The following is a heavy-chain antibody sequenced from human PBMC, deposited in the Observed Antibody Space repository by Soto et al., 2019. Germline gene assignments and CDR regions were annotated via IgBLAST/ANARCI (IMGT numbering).Heavy chain of an antibody. CDR2: ISGSGGST. Sequence: GGSLRLSCAASGFTFSSYAMSWVRQAPGKGLEWVSAISGSGGSTYYADSVKGRFTISRDNSKNTLYLQMNSLRAEDTAVYYCANEEPDIVVVPAAISYFDYWGQGTLVTVSS. J-gene: IGHJ4*02. D-gene: IGHD2-2*02. V-gene: IGHV3-23*01. CDR3: ANEEPDIVVVPAAISYFDY. CDR1: GFTFSSYA.